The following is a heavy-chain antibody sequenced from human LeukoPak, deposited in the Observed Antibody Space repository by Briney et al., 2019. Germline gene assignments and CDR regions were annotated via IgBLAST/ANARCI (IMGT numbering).Heavy chain of an antibody. V-gene: IGHV3-48*03. CDR3: ARLTWLDFDY. CDR2: ISTRATTI. J-gene: IGHJ4*02. CDR1: GFTFSTYE. Sequence: GGSLRLSCAASGFTFSTYEMNWVRQAPGKGLEWVSYISTRATTIYYADSVKGRFTISRDNAKNSLYLQMNSLRAEDTAVYYCARLTWLDFDYWGQGTQVTVSS. D-gene: IGHD6-19*01.